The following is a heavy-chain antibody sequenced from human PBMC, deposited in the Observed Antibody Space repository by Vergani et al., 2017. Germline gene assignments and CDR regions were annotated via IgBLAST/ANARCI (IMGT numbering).Heavy chain of an antibody. Sequence: EVQLVESGGGLVQPGRSLRLSCAASGFTFDDYAMHWVRQAPGKGLEWVSGISWNSGSIGYADSVKGRFTISRDNAKNSLYLQMNSLRAEDTALYYCAKDGQQLVLWSFLSYYFDYWGQGTLVTVSS. V-gene: IGHV3-9*01. J-gene: IGHJ4*02. CDR3: AKDGQQLVLWSFLSYYFDY. CDR1: GFTFDDYA. D-gene: IGHD6-13*01. CDR2: ISWNSGSI.